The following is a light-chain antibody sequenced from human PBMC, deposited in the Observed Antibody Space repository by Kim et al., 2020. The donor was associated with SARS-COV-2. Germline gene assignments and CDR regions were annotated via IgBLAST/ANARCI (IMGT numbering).Light chain of an antibody. J-gene: IGLJ3*02. Sequence: NFMLTQPHSVSESPGKTVTISCTRSSGSIASNYVQWYQQRPGSAPTTVIYEDNQRPSGVPDRFSGSIDSSSNSASLTISGLKTEDEADYYCQSYDSSKHEWVFGGGTQLTVL. CDR2: EDN. CDR3: QSYDSSKHEWV. CDR1: SGSIASNY. V-gene: IGLV6-57*04.